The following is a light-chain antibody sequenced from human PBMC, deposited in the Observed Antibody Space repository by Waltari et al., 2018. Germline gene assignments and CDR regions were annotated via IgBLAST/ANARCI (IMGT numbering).Light chain of an antibody. CDR1: QTLVSSNGNTY. J-gene: IGKJ1*01. CDR3: MQATYWPWT. Sequence: DAVLTQSPLSLPVTLGQPASISCRSSQTLVSSNGNTYLSWFQQRPGQSPRRLIYTFSDRDSGVPDRFTGSGSDTDFTLTISRVEAEDVGVYYCMQATYWPWTFGQGTKVDVK. V-gene: IGKV2-30*01. CDR2: TFS.